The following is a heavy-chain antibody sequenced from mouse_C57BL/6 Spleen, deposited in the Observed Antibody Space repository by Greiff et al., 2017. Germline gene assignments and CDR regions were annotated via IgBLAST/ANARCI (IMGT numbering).Heavy chain of an antibody. CDR2: ISYDGSN. V-gene: IGHV3-6*01. CDR1: GYSITSGYY. Sequence: DVQLQESGPGLVKPSQSLSLTCSVTGYSITSGYYWNWIRQFPGNKLEWMGYISYDGSNNYNPSLKNRISITRDTSKNQFFLKLNSVTTEDTATYYCAKGGALFDYWGQGTTLTVSS. J-gene: IGHJ2*01. CDR3: AKGGALFDY.